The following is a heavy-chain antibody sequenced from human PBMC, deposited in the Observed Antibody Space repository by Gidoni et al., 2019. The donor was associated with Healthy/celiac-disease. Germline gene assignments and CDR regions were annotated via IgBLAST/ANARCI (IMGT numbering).Heavy chain of an antibody. Sequence: GKGLEWIGSIYHSGSTYYNPSLKSRVTRSVDTSKNQFSLKLSSVTAADTAVYYCARDYYDFWSGYYPLEIDYWGQGTLVTVSS. D-gene: IGHD3-3*01. J-gene: IGHJ4*02. V-gene: IGHV4-38-2*02. CDR3: ARDYYDFWSGYYPLEIDY. CDR2: IYHSGST.